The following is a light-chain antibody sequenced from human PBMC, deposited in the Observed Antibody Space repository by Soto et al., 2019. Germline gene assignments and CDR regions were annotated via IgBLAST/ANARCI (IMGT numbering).Light chain of an antibody. J-gene: IGLJ1*01. CDR3: NSYTSSNTLV. CDR2: EVT. V-gene: IGLV2-14*01. CDR1: SRDVGLYDY. Sequence: QSALTQPASVSGSPGQSITISCTGTSRDVGLYDYVSWYQQHPGKAPKIMIYEVTYRPSGVSNRFSASKSGNTASLTISGLQPDDEADYYCNSYTSSNTLVFGTGTKLTVL.